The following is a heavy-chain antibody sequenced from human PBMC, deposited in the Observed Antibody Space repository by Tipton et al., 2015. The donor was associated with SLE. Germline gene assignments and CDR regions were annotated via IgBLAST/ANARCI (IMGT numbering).Heavy chain of an antibody. Sequence: SLRLSCAASGFTFSTYGMHWVRQAPGKGLEWVALIWYDGSKQFYADSVKGRFTISRDNSKNMLSLQMNSLRADDTALYYCATKANPGLPAFLTDVWGQGTTVTVSS. D-gene: IGHD2-21*02. CDR2: IWYDGSKQ. V-gene: IGHV3-33*01. CDR3: ATKANPGLPAFLTDV. J-gene: IGHJ6*02. CDR1: GFTFSTYG.